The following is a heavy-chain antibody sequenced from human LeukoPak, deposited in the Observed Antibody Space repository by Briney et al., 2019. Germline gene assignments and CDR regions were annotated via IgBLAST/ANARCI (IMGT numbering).Heavy chain of an antibody. J-gene: IGHJ6*02. D-gene: IGHD4-17*01. CDR1: GFTFSSYA. CDR3: ARADYGDYIYYYYYGMDV. Sequence: PGGALRLSCAASGFTFSSYAMHWVRQAPGRGVEGVAVISYDGRNKYYADSVKGRFTISRDNSKNTLYLQMNSLRAEDTAVYYCARADYGDYIYYYYYGMDVWGQGTTVTVSS. CDR2: ISYDGRNK. V-gene: IGHV3-30*04.